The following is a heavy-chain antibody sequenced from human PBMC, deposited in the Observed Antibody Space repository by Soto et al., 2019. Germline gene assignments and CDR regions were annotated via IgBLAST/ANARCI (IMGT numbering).Heavy chain of an antibody. CDR3: ARERGITIPPYYMAV. J-gene: IGHJ6*03. CDR2: IYYSGST. V-gene: IGHV4-31*03. D-gene: IGHD3-3*01. Sequence: QVQLQESGLGLVKPSQTLSLTCTVSGGSLSSGGYYWSWIRQHPGKGLEWIGYIYYSGSTYYNPSLKSRVTISVDTSKNQSSLKLSSVTGADTAVSYCARERGITIPPYYMAVWGRGTTVTVSS. CDR1: GGSLSSGGYY.